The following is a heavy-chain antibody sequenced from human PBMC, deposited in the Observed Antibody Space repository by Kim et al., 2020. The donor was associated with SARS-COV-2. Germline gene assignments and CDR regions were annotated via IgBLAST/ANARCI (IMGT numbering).Heavy chain of an antibody. CDR1: GYTFTSYG. CDR3: ARVKNVRGYFLYGMDV. J-gene: IGHJ6*02. D-gene: IGHD3-10*02. V-gene: IGHV1-18*04. CDR2: ISAYNGNT. Sequence: ASVKVSCKASGYTFTSYGISWVRQAPGQGLEWMGWISAYNGNTNYAQKLQGRVTMTTDTSTSTAYMELRSLRSDDTAVYYCARVKNVRGYFLYGMDVWGQGTTVTVSS.